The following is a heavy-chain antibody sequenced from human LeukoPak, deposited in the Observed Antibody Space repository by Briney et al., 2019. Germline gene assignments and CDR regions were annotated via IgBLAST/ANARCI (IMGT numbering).Heavy chain of an antibody. CDR3: ARARGTYPMYYFDY. D-gene: IGHD3-16*01. Sequence: GGSLRLSCAASGFTFISYDMHWVRQAPGKGLEYVSGISANGGRIYYANSVKGRFTVSRDNYKNILYLQMGSLRAEDMAFYYCARARGTYPMYYFDYWGQGTLVTVSS. CDR1: GFTFISYD. J-gene: IGHJ4*02. V-gene: IGHV3-64*01. CDR2: ISANGGRI.